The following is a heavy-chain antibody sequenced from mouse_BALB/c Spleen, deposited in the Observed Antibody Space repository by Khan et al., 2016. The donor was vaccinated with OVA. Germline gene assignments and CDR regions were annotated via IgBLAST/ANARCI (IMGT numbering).Heavy chain of an antibody. V-gene: IGHV2-6-4*01. CDR3: ARAYYRYDGYYALDY. D-gene: IGHD2-14*01. Sequence: PSQSLSITCTVSGFSLSRYNIHWVRQPPGKGLEWLGMIWGGGGTDYNSTLKSRLSIRKDNSKSQVLLKMNSLQTDDTAMYYCARAYYRYDGYYALDYWGQGTSVTVSS. J-gene: IGHJ4*01. CDR2: IWGGGGT. CDR1: GFSLSRYN.